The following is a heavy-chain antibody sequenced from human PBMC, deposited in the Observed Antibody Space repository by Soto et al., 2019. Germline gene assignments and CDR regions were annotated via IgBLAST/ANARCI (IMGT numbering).Heavy chain of an antibody. CDR2: IYSGGST. V-gene: IGHV3-53*01. CDR3: ARDNRRFGDLVGMDV. J-gene: IGHJ6*02. CDR1: GFTVSSNY. D-gene: IGHD3-10*01. Sequence: EVQLVESGGGLIQPGGSLRLSCAASGFTVSSNYMSWVRQAPWKGLEWVSVIYSGGSTYYADSVKGRFTISRDNSKNTLYLQMNSLRAEDTAVYYCARDNRRFGDLVGMDVWGQGTTVTVSS.